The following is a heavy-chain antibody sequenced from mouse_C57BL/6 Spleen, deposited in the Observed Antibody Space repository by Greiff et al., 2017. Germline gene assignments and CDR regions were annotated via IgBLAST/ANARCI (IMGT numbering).Heavy chain of an antibody. CDR1: GYTFTDYY. D-gene: IGHD1-1*01. Sequence: QVQLQQSGAELVRPGASVKLSCKASGYTFTDYYINWVKQRPGQGLEWIARIYPGSGNTYYNEKFKGKATLTAEKSSSTAYMQLSSLTSEDSAVYFCAREEEFITTVVSYFDYWGQGTTLTVSS. J-gene: IGHJ2*01. V-gene: IGHV1-76*01. CDR3: AREEEFITTVVSYFDY. CDR2: IYPGSGNT.